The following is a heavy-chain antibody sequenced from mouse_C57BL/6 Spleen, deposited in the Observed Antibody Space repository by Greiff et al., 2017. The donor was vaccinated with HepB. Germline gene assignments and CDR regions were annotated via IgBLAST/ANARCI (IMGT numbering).Heavy chain of an antibody. CDR2: IDPSDSET. V-gene: IGHV1-52*01. J-gene: IGHJ3*01. CDR1: GYTFTSYW. D-gene: IGHD4-1*01. CDR3: ARDGELGRFAY. Sequence: VQLQQPGAELVRPGSSVKLSCKASGYTFTSYWMHWVKQRPRQGLEWIGNIDPSDSETHYNQKFKDKATLTVDKSSSTAYMQLSSLTSEDSAVYYCARDGELGRFAYWGQGTLVTVSA.